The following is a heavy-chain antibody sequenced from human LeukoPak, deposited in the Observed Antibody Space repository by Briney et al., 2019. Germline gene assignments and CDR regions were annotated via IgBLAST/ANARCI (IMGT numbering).Heavy chain of an antibody. J-gene: IGHJ4*02. V-gene: IGHV3-30*02. CDR2: IRYDGSNK. Sequence: GGSLRLSCAASGFTFSSYWMSWVRQAPGKGLEWVAFIRYDGSNKYYADSVKGRFTISRDNSKNTLYLQMNSLRAEDTAVYYCAKEGYDFWSGYSGYFDYWGQGTLVTVSS. CDR3: AKEGYDFWSGYSGYFDY. D-gene: IGHD3-3*01. CDR1: GFTFSSYW.